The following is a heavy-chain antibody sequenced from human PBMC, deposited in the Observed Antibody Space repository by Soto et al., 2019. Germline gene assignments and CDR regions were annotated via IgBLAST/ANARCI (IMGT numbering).Heavy chain of an antibody. V-gene: IGHV3-53*01. J-gene: IGHJ3*02. CDR2: IYSGGST. D-gene: IGHD6-6*01. CDR1: GFTVSSNY. Sequence: GGSLRLSCAASGFTVSSNYMSWVRQAPGKGLEWVAVIYSGGSTYYADSVKGRFTISRDNSKNTLYLQMNSLIAEDTAVYYCARAKVLGSSSYAFDIWGQGTMVTVSS. CDR3: ARAKVLGSSSYAFDI.